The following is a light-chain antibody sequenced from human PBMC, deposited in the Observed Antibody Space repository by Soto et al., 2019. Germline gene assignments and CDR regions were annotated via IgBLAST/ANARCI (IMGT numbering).Light chain of an antibody. CDR1: QSVNNNY. V-gene: IGKV3-20*01. CDR3: QRYGSSPPLYT. CDR2: SAS. J-gene: IGKJ2*01. Sequence: DIVLTQSPGTLSLSPGEIATISCRASQSVNNNYLAWYQQKPGQTPRLLVSSASTRATGIPDRFSGSGSGTDFTLTISRLEPEDFAVYYCQRYGSSPPLYTFGQGTKLAIK.